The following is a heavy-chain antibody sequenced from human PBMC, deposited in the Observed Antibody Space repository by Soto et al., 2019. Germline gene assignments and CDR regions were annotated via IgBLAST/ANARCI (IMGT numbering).Heavy chain of an antibody. Sequence: QVQLVQSGAEVKKPGASVKVSCKVSGYTLTELSMHWVRQAPGKGLEWMGGFDREDGETIYAQKFQRRVNRNEDTAIDTAYMGLSSLRSDDMAVYYCALPTVSPYWYFALWGRGTLVTVSS. CDR1: GYTLTELS. D-gene: IGHD4-17*01. CDR3: ALPTVSPYWYFAL. J-gene: IGHJ2*01. CDR2: FDREDGET. V-gene: IGHV1-24*01.